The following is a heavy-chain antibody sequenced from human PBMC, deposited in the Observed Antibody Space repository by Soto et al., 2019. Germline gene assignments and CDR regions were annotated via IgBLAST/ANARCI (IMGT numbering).Heavy chain of an antibody. D-gene: IGHD3-10*01. V-gene: IGHV3-21*01. CDR3: ARGGMRFGGPYYYVMDF. J-gene: IGHJ6*02. CDR2: ISSSSSYI. CDR1: GFTFSSYS. Sequence: GGSLRLSCAASGFTFSSYSMNWVRQAPGKGLEWVSSISSSSSYIYYADSVKGRFTISRDNAKNSLYLQMNSLRAEDTAVYYCARGGMRFGGPYYYVMDFWGQGTTVTVSS.